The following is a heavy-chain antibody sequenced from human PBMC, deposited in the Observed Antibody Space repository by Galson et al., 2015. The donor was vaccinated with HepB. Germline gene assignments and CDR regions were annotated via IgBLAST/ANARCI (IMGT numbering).Heavy chain of an antibody. CDR2: IRYDEYEY. Sequence: SLRLSCAASGFSFSDYWMSWIRQAPGKRPEWVANIRYDEYEYYYADFVKGRFTISRDNARNSVFLQMSSLGRDDTAIYHCVRDRTYKGGNFFDFWGQGALVTVSS. CDR3: VRDRTYKGGNFFDF. D-gene: IGHD3-10*01. CDR1: GFSFSDYW. V-gene: IGHV3-7*03. J-gene: IGHJ4*02.